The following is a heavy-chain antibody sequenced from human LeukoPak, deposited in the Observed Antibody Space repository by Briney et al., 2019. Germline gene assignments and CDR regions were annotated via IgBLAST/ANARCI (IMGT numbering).Heavy chain of an antibody. D-gene: IGHD3-10*01. CDR2: IYPNSGGT. Sequence: ASVKVSCKASGYTFTGYYMHWVRQAPGQGLGWMGLIYPNSGGTNYAQKFQGRVTMTRDTYISPAYMELSRLRSEDTAAYYCSRDRYYEGSGSYDIVVYDWGQGTLVTVAS. J-gene: IGHJ4*02. CDR3: SRDRYYEGSGSYDIVVYD. CDR1: GYTFTGYY. V-gene: IGHV1-2*06.